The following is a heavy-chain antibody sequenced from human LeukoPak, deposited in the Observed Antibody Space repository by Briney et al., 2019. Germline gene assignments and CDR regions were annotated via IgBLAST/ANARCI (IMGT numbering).Heavy chain of an antibody. CDR1: GGSLSGYY. Sequence: PSETLSLTCAVYGGSLSGYYWSWIRQPPGKGLEWIGEINHSGSTNYNPSLKSRVTISVDTSKNQFSLKLSSVTAADTAVYYCARGPLCSGGSCYLGWCDPWGQGTLVTVSS. CDR2: INHSGST. J-gene: IGHJ5*02. V-gene: IGHV4-34*01. D-gene: IGHD2-15*01. CDR3: ARGPLCSGGSCYLGWCDP.